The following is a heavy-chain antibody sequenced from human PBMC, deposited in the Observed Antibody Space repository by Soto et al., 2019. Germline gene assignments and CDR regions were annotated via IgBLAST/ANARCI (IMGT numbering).Heavy chain of an antibody. D-gene: IGHD4-17*01. CDR1: GYTFTRYA. Sequence: QVQLVQSGAEVKTPRASVKVSCKASGYTFTRYAITWVRQAPGQGLEGMGWISAYNRNTNYAQKLQGRVTMTTDTSTSTAYMELRRLRSDDTAVYYCARGTTVETGSYWGQGTLVTVSS. J-gene: IGHJ4*02. CDR2: ISAYNRNT. V-gene: IGHV1-18*01. CDR3: ARGTTVETGSY.